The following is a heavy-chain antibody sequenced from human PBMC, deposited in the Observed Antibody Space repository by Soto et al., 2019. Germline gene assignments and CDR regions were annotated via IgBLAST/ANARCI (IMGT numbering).Heavy chain of an antibody. D-gene: IGHD5-18*01. Sequence: QVQLQQWGAGLLKPSETLSLTCAVYGGSFSGYYWSWIRQPPGKGLEWIGEINHSGSTNYNPSLKSRVTISVDTSKNQFSPKLSSVTAADTAVYYCAKGGYSYGRNWFDPWGQGTLVTVSS. CDR3: AKGGYSYGRNWFDP. J-gene: IGHJ5*02. CDR2: INHSGST. V-gene: IGHV4-34*01. CDR1: GGSFSGYY.